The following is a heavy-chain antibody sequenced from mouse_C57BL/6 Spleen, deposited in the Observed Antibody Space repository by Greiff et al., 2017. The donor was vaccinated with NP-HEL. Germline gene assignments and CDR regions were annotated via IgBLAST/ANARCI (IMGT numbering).Heavy chain of an antibody. D-gene: IGHD1-1*01. V-gene: IGHV1-81*01. Sequence: QVQLQQSGAELARPGASVKLSCKASGYTFTSYGISWVKQRTGQGLEWIGEIYPRSGNTYYNEKFKGKATLTADKSSSTAYMELRSLTSDDSAVYFCANAYERYAMDYWGQGTSVTVSS. CDR3: ANAYERYAMDY. CDR1: GYTFTSYG. J-gene: IGHJ4*01. CDR2: IYPRSGNT.